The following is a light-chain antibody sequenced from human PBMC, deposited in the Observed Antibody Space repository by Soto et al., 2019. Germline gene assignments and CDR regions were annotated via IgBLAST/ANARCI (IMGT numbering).Light chain of an antibody. CDR3: QQSYNIPIT. CDR2: KAS. J-gene: IGKJ5*01. V-gene: IGKV1-5*03. CDR1: QTISSW. Sequence: DIQRTQSPSTLSGSVGDRVTITCRASQTISSWLAWYQQKPGKAPKILIYKASTLKSGVPSRFSGSGSGTDFTLIISSLQPEDFATFYCQQSYNIPITFGQGTRLEIK.